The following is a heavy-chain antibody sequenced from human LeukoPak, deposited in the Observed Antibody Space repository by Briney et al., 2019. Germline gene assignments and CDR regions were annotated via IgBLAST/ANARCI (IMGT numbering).Heavy chain of an antibody. CDR2: ISSRGDTI. Sequence: GGSLRLSCTASAFTFCDYTMSWVRQAPGKGLEWVSSISSRGDTIDYADSVKGRFTISRDNAKNSLYLQMNSLRAEDTAVYYCSRAYSTGWLGINDYWGQGALVTVSS. V-gene: IGHV3-48*01. CDR3: SRAYSTGWLGINDY. J-gene: IGHJ4*02. CDR1: AFTFCDYT. D-gene: IGHD6-19*01.